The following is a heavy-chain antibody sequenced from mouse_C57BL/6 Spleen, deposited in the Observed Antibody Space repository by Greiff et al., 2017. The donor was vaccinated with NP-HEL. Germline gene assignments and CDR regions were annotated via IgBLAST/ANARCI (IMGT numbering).Heavy chain of an antibody. CDR2: IYPGSGST. V-gene: IGHV1-55*01. J-gene: IGHJ2*01. Sequence: QVQLQQPGAELVKPGASVKMSCKASGFTFTSYWITWVKQRPGQGLEWIGDIYPGSGSTNYNEKLKSKATLTVDTSSSTAYMQLSSLTYEASEVYYCASHYGRSPYYWGQGTTLTVAS. CDR3: ASHYGRSPYY. CDR1: GFTFTSYW. D-gene: IGHD1-1*01.